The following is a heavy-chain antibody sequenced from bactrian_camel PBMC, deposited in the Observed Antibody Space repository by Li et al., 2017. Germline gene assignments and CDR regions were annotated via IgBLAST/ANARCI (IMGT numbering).Heavy chain of an antibody. V-gene: IGHV3S1*01. CDR3: AASWDVTAIEALGNIASPEFGY. J-gene: IGHJ6*01. Sequence: HVQLVESGGGSVQAGGSLRLSCAASGYTYSNGCMAWFRQAEKARERVAAIDSRGITAYADSVKGRFTISKDNVKNILYLQMDNLKPEDSATYRCAASWDVTAIEALGNIASPEFGYWGEGTQVTVS. CDR2: IDSRGIT. D-gene: IGHD3*01. CDR1: GYTYSNGC.